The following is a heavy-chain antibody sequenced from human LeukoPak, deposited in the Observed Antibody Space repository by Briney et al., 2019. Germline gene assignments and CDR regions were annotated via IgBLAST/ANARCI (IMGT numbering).Heavy chain of an antibody. CDR1: GGSFSGYY. J-gene: IGHJ5*02. CDR2: INHSGST. D-gene: IGHD5-18*01. V-gene: IGHV4-34*01. Sequence: SETLSLTCAVYGGSFSGYYWSWIRQPPGKGLEWIGEINHSGSTYYNPSLKSRVTISVDTSKNQFSLKLSSVTAADTAVYYCARADSYGYAWGQGTLVTVSS. CDR3: ARADSYGYA.